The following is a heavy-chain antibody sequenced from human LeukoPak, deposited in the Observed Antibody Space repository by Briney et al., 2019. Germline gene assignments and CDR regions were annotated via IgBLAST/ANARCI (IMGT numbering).Heavy chain of an antibody. CDR2: MYYSGST. Sequence: SQTLSLTCTVSGGSISSGDYYWSWIRQLPGKGLEWIGYMYYSGSTYYNPSLKSRVVISVDTSKNQFSPKLSSVTAADTAVYYCARPYYYDSRIDPWGQGILVTVSS. CDR3: ARPYYYDSRIDP. V-gene: IGHV4-30-4*01. J-gene: IGHJ5*02. CDR1: GGSISSGDYY. D-gene: IGHD3-22*01.